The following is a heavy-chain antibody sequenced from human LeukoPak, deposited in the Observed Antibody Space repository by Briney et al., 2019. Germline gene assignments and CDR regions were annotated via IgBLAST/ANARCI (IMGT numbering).Heavy chain of an antibody. D-gene: IGHD3-3*01. CDR3: ARGPYYDFWSGYPYIDY. CDR1: GGSLSSGDYY. CDR2: IYYSGST. Sequence: PSETLSLTCTVSGGSLSSGDYYWSWIRQPPGKGLEWIGYIYYSGSTYYNPSLKSRVTISVDTSKNQFSLKLSSVTAADTAVYYCARGPYYDFWSGYPYIDYWGQGTLVTVSS. J-gene: IGHJ4*02. V-gene: IGHV4-30-4*01.